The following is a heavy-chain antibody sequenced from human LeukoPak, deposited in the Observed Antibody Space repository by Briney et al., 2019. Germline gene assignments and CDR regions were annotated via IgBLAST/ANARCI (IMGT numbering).Heavy chain of an antibody. J-gene: IGHJ6*02. V-gene: IGHV4-59*01. D-gene: IGHD1-26*01. CDR1: GGSISSYY. Sequence: SETLSLTCTVSGGSISSYYWSWIRQPPGKGLEWIGYIYYSGSTNYNPSLKSRVTISVDTSKNQFSLKLSSETAADTAVYYCAGYSGSKGYYYYGMDVWGQGTTVTVSS. CDR3: AGYSGSKGYYYYGMDV. CDR2: IYYSGST.